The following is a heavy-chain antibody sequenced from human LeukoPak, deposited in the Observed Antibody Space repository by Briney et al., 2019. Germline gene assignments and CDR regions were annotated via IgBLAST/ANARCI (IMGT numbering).Heavy chain of an antibody. Sequence: ASVKVSCKASGYTFTSYYMHWARQAPGQGLEWMGIINPSGGSTSYAQKFQGRVTMTRDTSTSTVYMELSSLRSEDTAVYYCARMNLPTYYYDSSGYLTDWGQGTLVTVSS. CDR3: ARMNLPTYYYDSSGYLTD. V-gene: IGHV1-46*03. CDR1: GYTFTSYY. J-gene: IGHJ4*02. CDR2: INPSGGST. D-gene: IGHD3-22*01.